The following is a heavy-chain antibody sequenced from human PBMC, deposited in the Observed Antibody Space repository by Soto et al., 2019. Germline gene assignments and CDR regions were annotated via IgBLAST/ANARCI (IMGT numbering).Heavy chain of an antibody. D-gene: IGHD3-16*01. CDR3: ARGGGPYVWFNEF. V-gene: IGHV1-69*01. Sequence: QAHLVQSGPEVKKPGSSVKVSCKDSGGLFSSFAISWVRQAPGLGLEWLGGIIPVFGTTYYAEKFQDRLTITADESTNTAYMELSSLTSGDTAIYYCARGGGPYVWFNEFWGQGTLVTVSS. CDR2: IIPVFGTT. CDR1: GGLFSSFA. J-gene: IGHJ4*02.